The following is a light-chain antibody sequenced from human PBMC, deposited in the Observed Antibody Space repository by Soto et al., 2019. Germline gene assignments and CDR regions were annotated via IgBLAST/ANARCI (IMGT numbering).Light chain of an antibody. J-gene: IGKJ2*01. CDR2: ATS. CDR1: QSISSRY. Sequence: EIVLTPPPGPLYSSPGERDTLSCLAIQSISSRYLAWYQLKPGQAPRLLIYATSRRATGIPDRFSGSGSGTDFTLTISRLEPEDFAVDYCQQYGSSLHTFGQGTKLEIK. V-gene: IGKV3-20*01. CDR3: QQYGSSLHT.